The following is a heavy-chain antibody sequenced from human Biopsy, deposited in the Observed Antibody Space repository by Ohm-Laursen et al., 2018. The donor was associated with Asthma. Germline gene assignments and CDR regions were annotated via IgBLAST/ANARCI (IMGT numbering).Heavy chain of an antibody. CDR2: IYYSGST. J-gene: IGHJ4*02. CDR1: YGSIDSGAYY. D-gene: IGHD3-22*01. Sequence: SETLSLTCTVSYGSIDSGAYYWSWIRQLPGKGLEWIGYIYYSGSTYYNPPLKSRVTISVDTSQNQFSLNLNSVTAADTAVYYCARAQDYYDSRGYYRSFDYWGQGTLVTVSS. V-gene: IGHV4-31*03. CDR3: ARAQDYYDSRGYYRSFDY.